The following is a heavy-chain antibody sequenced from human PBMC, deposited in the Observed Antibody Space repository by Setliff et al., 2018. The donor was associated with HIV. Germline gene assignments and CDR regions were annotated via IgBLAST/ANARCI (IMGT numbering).Heavy chain of an antibody. J-gene: IGHJ4*02. CDR1: GGSISSGGHY. Sequence: PSETLSLTCTVSGGSISSGGHYWNWIRQPAGRGLEWIGHIYPSGGTDYNPSLKSRVTISLDTSKSQFSLNLSSVTAADTAVYYCAPDRGGRYLDYWGQGAPVTVSS. CDR3: APDRGGRYLDY. D-gene: IGHD3-10*01. CDR2: IYPSGGT. V-gene: IGHV4-61*09.